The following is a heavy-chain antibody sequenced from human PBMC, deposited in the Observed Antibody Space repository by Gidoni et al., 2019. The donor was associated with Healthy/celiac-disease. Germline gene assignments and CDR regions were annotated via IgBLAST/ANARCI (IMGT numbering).Heavy chain of an antibody. D-gene: IGHD2-2*01. CDR1: GYTFTGYY. V-gene: IGHV1-2*04. CDR3: ASEYCSSTSCPTRGAFDI. J-gene: IGHJ3*02. Sequence: QVQLVQSGAEVKTPGASVTVSCKASGYTFTGYYMHWVRQAPGQGLEWMGWINPNRGGTNYAQKCQGWVTMTRDTSISTAYMELSRLRSDDTAVYYCASEYCSSTSCPTRGAFDIWGQGTMVTVSS. CDR2: INPNRGGT.